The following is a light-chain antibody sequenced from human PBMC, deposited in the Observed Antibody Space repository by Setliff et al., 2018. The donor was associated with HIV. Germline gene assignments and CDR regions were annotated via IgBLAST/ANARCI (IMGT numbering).Light chain of an antibody. V-gene: IGLV2-23*02. J-gene: IGLJ3*02. Sequence: QSALAQPASVSGSPGQSITISCTGSSSDVGDYDSVSWYQHHPGEVPKLMIYDVTKRPSGVSNRFSASKSGNTASLTISGLQAVDEADYYCASYAGSDSWMFGGGTKVTVL. CDR2: DVT. CDR3: ASYAGSDSWM. CDR1: SSDVGDYDS.